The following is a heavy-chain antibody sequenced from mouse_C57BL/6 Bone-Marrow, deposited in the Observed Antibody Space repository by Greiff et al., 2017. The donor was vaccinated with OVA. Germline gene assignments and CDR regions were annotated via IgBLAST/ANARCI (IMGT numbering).Heavy chain of an antibody. CDR3: ARERGAY. Sequence: EVMLVEPGGGLVKPGGSLKLSCAASGFTFSSYAMPWVRQTPEKRLEWVATISDGGSYTYYPDNVKGRFTISRDTAKNNLYLQMSHLKSEDTAMYYCARERGAYWDQGTLVTVSA. CDR1: GFTFSSYA. J-gene: IGHJ3*01. CDR2: ISDGGSYT. V-gene: IGHV5-4*01.